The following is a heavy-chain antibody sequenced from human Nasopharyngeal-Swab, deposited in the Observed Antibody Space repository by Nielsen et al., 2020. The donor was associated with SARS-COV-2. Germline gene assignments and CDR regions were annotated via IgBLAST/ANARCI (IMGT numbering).Heavy chain of an antibody. CDR3: ARGRDYSSGWPGEYYYYYYGMDV. D-gene: IGHD6-19*01. CDR1: GYTFTSYD. Sequence: ASVKVSCKASGYTFTSYDINWVRQATGQGLEWMGWMNPNSGNTGYAQKFQGRVTMTRNTSISTAYMELSSLRSEDTAVYYCARGRDYSSGWPGEYYYYYYGMDVWGQGTTVTVSS. J-gene: IGHJ6*02. CDR2: MNPNSGNT. V-gene: IGHV1-8*01.